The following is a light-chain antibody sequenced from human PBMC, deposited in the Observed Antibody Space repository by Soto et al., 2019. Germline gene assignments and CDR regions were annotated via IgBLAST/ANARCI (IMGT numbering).Light chain of an antibody. J-gene: IGKJ1*01. CDR3: QQYHTWT. V-gene: IGKV3-20*01. CDR1: QSVSSNY. Sequence: DIVLTQSPGTLSLSPGERATLSCRASQSVSSNYLAWYQQKPGQAPRLLIYGASSRATGIPDRFSGSGSGTDFTLTISRLEPEDFAVYYCQQYHTWTFGQGTKVDIK. CDR2: GAS.